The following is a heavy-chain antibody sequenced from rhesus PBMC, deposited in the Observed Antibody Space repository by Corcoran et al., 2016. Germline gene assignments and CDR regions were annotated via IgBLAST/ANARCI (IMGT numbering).Heavy chain of an antibody. CDR1: GGSISSSY. Sequence: QLQLQESGPGLVKPSETLSVTCAVSGGSISSSYWSWNRQAPGKGLEWIGYIYGRGRSTNYNPSLTNRVPLSVDTSKNQVSLKLSSVTAADTAVYYCAGSGGSSYWYFDIWGPGTPITISS. CDR3: AGSGGSSYWYFDI. CDR2: IYGRGRST. J-gene: IGHJ2*01. V-gene: IGHV4-169*02. D-gene: IGHD4-29*01.